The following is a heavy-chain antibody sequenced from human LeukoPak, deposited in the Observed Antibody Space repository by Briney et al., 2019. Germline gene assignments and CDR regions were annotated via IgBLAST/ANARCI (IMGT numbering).Heavy chain of an antibody. CDR2: IGTKGDT. J-gene: IGHJ2*01. Sequence: HAGGSLRLSCAASGLSFSIYDMHWVRQATGKGLEGVSAIGTKGDTYYSDSVRGRFTISRENGKNSLYLQMNSLRAGDTAVYYCAREMSDTVTWGWYFDLWGRGTLVTVSS. CDR3: AREMSDTVTWGWYFDL. D-gene: IGHD4-17*01. V-gene: IGHV3-13*01. CDR1: GLSFSIYD.